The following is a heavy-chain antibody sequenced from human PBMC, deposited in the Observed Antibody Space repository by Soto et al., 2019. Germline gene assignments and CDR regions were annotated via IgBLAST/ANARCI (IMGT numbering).Heavy chain of an antibody. V-gene: IGHV3-15*01. CDR3: TTTDYDFWSGSDY. D-gene: IGHD3-3*01. CDR1: VFTFSNAW. CDR2: IKSKTDGGTT. J-gene: IGHJ4*02. Sequence: GWSLRLCCAASVFTFSNAWMSWVRQAPGKGLEWVGRIKSKTDGGTTDYAAPVKGRFTISRDDSKNTLYLQMNSLKTEDTAVYYCTTTDYDFWSGSDYWGQGTLVTVSS.